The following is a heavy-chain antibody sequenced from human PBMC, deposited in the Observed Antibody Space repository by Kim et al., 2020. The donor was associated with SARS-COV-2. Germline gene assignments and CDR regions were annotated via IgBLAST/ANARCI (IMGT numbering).Heavy chain of an antibody. Sequence: SETLSLTCTVSGGSISSYYWSWIRQPAGKGLEWIGRIYTSGSTNYNPSLKSRVTMSVDTSKNQFSLKLSSVTAADTAVYYCARVPAGENSSGSHYYFDYWRQGTLVTVSS. CDR1: GGSISSYY. CDR3: ARVPAGENSSGSHYYFDY. D-gene: IGHD3-22*01. CDR2: IYTSGST. V-gene: IGHV4-4*07. J-gene: IGHJ4*02.